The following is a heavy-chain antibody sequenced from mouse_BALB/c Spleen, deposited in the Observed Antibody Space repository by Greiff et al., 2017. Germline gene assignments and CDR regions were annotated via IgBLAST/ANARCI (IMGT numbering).Heavy chain of an antibody. Sequence: EVHLVESGGGLVQPGGSLRLSCATSGFTFTDYYMSWVRQPPGKALEWLGFIRNKANGYTTEYSASVKGRFTISRDNSQSILYLRMNTLRAEDSATYYCARDSGYDDAMDYWGQGTSVTVSS. V-gene: IGHV7-3*02. J-gene: IGHJ4*01. CDR3: ARDSGYDDAMDY. D-gene: IGHD2-14*01. CDR1: GFTFTDYY. CDR2: IRNKANGYTT.